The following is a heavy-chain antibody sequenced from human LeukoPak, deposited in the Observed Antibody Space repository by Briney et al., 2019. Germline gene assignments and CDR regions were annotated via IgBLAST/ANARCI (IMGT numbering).Heavy chain of an antibody. Sequence: PGGPLGFSGAASELTFGTYNMNWVGKAPGKGLDWVSSITRSSTYIYYADSVKGPFTISRDNAKSSLYLQMNILRSEDTAVYYCAELGITMIGGVWGKGTTVTISS. CDR2: ITRSSTYI. D-gene: IGHD3-10*02. J-gene: IGHJ6*04. CDR1: ELTFGTYN. V-gene: IGHV3-21*01. CDR3: AELGITMIGGV.